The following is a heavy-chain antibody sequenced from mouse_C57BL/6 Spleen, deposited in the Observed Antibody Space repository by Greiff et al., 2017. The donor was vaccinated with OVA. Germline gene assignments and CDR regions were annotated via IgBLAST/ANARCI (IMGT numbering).Heavy chain of an antibody. Sequence: QVQLQQPGAELVRPGSSVKLSCKASGYTFTSYWMHWVKQRPIQGLEWIGNIDPSDSETHYNQKFKDKATLTVDKSSSTAYMQLSSLTSEDSAVYYCARGMGFPYFDYWGKGTTLTVSS. J-gene: IGHJ2*01. D-gene: IGHD2-3*01. V-gene: IGHV1-52*01. CDR1: GYTFTSYW. CDR2: IDPSDSET. CDR3: ARGMGFPYFDY.